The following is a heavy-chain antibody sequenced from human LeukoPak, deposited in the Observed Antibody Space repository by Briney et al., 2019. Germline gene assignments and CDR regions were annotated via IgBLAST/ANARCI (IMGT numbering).Heavy chain of an antibody. D-gene: IGHD3-22*01. Sequence: SETLSLTCAVYGGSFSGYYWSWIRQPPGKGLEWIGEINHSGSTNYNPSLKSRVTISVDTSKNQFSLKLSSVTAADTAVYYCARRARTYYYDSSGYRFDYWGQGTLVTVSS. CDR3: ARRARTYYYDSSGYRFDY. CDR1: GGSFSGYY. J-gene: IGHJ4*02. V-gene: IGHV4-34*01. CDR2: INHSGST.